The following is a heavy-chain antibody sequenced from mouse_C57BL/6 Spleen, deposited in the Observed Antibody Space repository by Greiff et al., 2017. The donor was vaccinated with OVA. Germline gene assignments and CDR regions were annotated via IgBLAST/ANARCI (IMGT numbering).Heavy chain of an antibody. CDR3: VSYDYGRDEFAY. Sequence: EVKLMESGPELVKPGASVKMSCKASGYTFTDYNMHWVKQSHGKSLEWIGYINPNNGGTSYNQKFKGKATLTVNKSSSTAYMELRSLTSEDSAVYYCVSYDYGRDEFAYWGQGTLVTVSA. V-gene: IGHV1-22*01. CDR2: INPNNGGT. CDR1: GYTFTDYN. D-gene: IGHD2-4*01. J-gene: IGHJ3*01.